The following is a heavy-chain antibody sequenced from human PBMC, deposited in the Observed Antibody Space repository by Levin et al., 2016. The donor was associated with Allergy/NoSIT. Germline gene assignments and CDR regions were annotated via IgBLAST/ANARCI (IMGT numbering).Heavy chain of an antibody. CDR3: ARDMRRRDWQGEGMDV. CDR2: ISHDGTNK. CDR1: AFTFSSYA. Sequence: GGSLRLSCAASAFTFSSYAMVWVRQAPGKGLEWVSLISHDGTNKYYADSVEGRFSISRDNSKNMLYLQMNNLRVADTAVYYCARDMRRRDWQGEGMDVWGQGATVTVSS. V-gene: IGHV3-30*04. D-gene: IGHD3/OR15-3a*01. J-gene: IGHJ6*02.